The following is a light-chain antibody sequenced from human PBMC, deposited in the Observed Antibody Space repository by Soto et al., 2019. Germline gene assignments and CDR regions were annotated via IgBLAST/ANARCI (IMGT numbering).Light chain of an antibody. Sequence: IQLTQSPSSLSASVGDRVTITCRASQAIRNDLAWYQQKPGRAPKRLIYGSSSLQSGVPSRFSGRGSGTEFTLTISSLQPDDFATYYCQQYNSYVTFGQGTKVDIK. V-gene: IGKV1-17*01. CDR2: GSS. CDR1: QAIRND. J-gene: IGKJ1*01. CDR3: QQYNSYVT.